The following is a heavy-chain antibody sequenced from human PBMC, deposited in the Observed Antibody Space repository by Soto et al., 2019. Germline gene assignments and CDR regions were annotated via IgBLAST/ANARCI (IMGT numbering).Heavy chain of an antibody. V-gene: IGHV1-2*02. CDR1: GYTVIDYY. J-gene: IGHJ3*02. CDR3: AKDARNDWYPDYHI. Sequence: ASVKGSCKASGYTVIDYYIHWVRQAPGQGLEWMGWVTPSTGGTNYAPKFQGRVTMTSDTSISTAYMELSSLRSDDTAVYYCAKDARNDWYPDYHIWVQGPFGTLS. CDR2: VTPSTGGT. D-gene: IGHD3-9*01.